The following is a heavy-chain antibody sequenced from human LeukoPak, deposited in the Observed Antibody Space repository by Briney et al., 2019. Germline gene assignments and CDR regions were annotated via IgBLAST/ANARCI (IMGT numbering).Heavy chain of an antibody. Sequence: GGSLRLSCAASGFTFSSYSMNWVRQAPGKGLEWVAFIRYDGSNKYYADSVKGRFTISRDNSKNTLYLQMNSLRAEDTAVYYCAKDFSDSGSHFDYWGQGTLVTVSS. CDR1: GFTFSSYS. V-gene: IGHV3-30*02. CDR3: AKDFSDSGSHFDY. CDR2: IRYDGSNK. D-gene: IGHD1-26*01. J-gene: IGHJ4*02.